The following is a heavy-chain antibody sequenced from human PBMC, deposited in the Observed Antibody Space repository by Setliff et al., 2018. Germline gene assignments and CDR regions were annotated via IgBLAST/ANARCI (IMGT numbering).Heavy chain of an antibody. CDR1: VGPSVVSP. Sequence: SETRPSPALCMVGPSVVSPGIGSASPQGGGLEWIGEITDTGRTKYIPSLKSRVTISIHMSWNQFSLRLSSLTAADTAVYYCARGAPQRSSFDSRYMDVWDKGATVTVSS. CDR2: ITDTGRT. CDR3: ARGAPQRSSFDSRYMDV. V-gene: IGHV4-34*01. D-gene: IGHD1-1*01. J-gene: IGHJ6*03.